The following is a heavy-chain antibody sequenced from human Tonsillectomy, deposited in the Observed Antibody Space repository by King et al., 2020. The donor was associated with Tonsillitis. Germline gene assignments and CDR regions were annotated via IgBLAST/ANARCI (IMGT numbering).Heavy chain of an antibody. CDR2: IYSGGST. J-gene: IGHJ3*02. D-gene: IGHD6-19*01. CDR1: GFTVSSNY. V-gene: IGHV3-53*01. CDR3: ARAGARSETSGWFDAFDI. Sequence: VQLVESGGGLIQPGGSLRVSCAASGFTVSSNYMNWVRQAPGKGLEWVSVIYSGGSTYYADSVKGRFTISRDNSKNTLYLQMNSLRAEDTAVYYCARAGARSETSGWFDAFDIWGQGTMVTVSS.